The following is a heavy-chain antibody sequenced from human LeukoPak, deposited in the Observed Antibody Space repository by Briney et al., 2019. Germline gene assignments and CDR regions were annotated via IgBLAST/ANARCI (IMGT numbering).Heavy chain of an antibody. V-gene: IGHV3-11*01. CDR3: ARDDSSGWYGLGYFYYGMDV. Sequence: PGGSLRLSCAASGFTFSDYYMSWIRQAPGKGLEWVSYISSSGSTIYYADSVKGRFTISRDNAKNSLYLQMNSLRAEDTAVHYCARDDSSGWYGLGYFYYGMDVWGQGTTVTVTS. J-gene: IGHJ6*02. CDR2: ISSSGSTI. D-gene: IGHD6-19*01. CDR1: GFTFSDYY.